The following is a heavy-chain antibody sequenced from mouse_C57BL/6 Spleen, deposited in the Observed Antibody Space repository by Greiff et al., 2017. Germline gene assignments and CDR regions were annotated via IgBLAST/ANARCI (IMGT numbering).Heavy chain of an antibody. D-gene: IGHD1-1*01. CDR2: IDPNSGGT. CDR1: GYTFTSYW. CDR3: ASVYGSSYKYFDV. J-gene: IGHJ1*03. V-gene: IGHV1-72*01. Sequence: QVQLQQPGAELVKPGASVKLSCKASGYTFTSYWMHWVKQRPGRGLEWIGRIDPNSGGTKYNAKFKSKATLTVDKPSSTAYMQLSSLTSEDAAVYYCASVYGSSYKYFDVWGTGTTVTVSS.